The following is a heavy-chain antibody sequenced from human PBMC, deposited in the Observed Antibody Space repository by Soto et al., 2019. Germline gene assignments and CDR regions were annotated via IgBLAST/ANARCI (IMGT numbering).Heavy chain of an antibody. CDR2: IIPIFGTA. Sequence: SVKVSCKASGGTFSSYAISWVRQAPGQGLEWMGGIIPIFGTANYAQKFQGRVTITADESTSTAYMELSSLRSEDTAVYYCARDRMSPYGSGSYDYYYYGMDVWGQGTTVTVSS. J-gene: IGHJ6*02. CDR3: ARDRMSPYGSGSYDYYYYGMDV. V-gene: IGHV1-69*13. D-gene: IGHD3-10*01. CDR1: GGTFSSYA.